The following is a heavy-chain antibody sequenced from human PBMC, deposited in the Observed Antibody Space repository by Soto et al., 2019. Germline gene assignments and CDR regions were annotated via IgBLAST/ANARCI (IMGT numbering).Heavy chain of an antibody. D-gene: IGHD6-19*01. Sequence: SDTLSLTCAVPGVSISSSNWWSWVRQPPGKGLEWIGEIYHSGSTNYNPSLKSRVTISVDKSKNQFSLKLSSVTAADTAVYYCAAIAVAGYYYYGMDVWGQGTTVT. CDR2: IYHSGST. CDR1: GVSISSSNW. CDR3: AAIAVAGYYYYGMDV. J-gene: IGHJ6*02. V-gene: IGHV4-4*02.